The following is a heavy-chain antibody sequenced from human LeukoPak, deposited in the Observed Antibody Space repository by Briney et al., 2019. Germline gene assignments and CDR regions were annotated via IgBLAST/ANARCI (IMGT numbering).Heavy chain of an antibody. CDR3: ARGLNMVRGFYYYYMDV. Sequence: SETLSLTCTVSGGSISGGGYYWTWIRQPAGKGLEWIGRIYTSGSTNYNPSLKSRVTISVDTSKNQFSLKLSSVTATDTAVYYCARGLNMVRGFYYYYMDVWGKGTTVTVSS. CDR1: GGSISGGGYY. J-gene: IGHJ6*03. D-gene: IGHD3-10*01. CDR2: IYTSGST. V-gene: IGHV4-61*02.